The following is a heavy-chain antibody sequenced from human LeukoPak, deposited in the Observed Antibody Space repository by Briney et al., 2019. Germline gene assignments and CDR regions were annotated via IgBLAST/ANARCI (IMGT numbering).Heavy chain of an antibody. CDR3: TRVSLVAASVFFDY. D-gene: IGHD2-15*01. CDR1: GFTFGDYA. Sequence: GGSLRLSCTASGFTFGDYAMSWVRQAPGKGLEWVSFIRSKAYGGTTEYAASVKGRFTISRDDSKSIAYLQMNSLKTEDTAVYYCTRVSLVAASVFFDYWGQGPLVTVSS. J-gene: IGHJ4*02. V-gene: IGHV3-49*04. CDR2: IRSKAYGGTT.